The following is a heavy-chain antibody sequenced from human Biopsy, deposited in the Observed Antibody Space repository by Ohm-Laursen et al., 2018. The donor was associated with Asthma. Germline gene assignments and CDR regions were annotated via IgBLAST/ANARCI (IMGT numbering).Heavy chain of an antibody. D-gene: IGHD6-13*01. CDR2: IYYSGTT. Sequence: GTLSLTCSLSSGSGGYMRSGNYYWGWIRQPPVKGLEWIGSIYYSGTTYYNPSLESRVTVSADTSKNQFSLKLTSVTAADTAVYYCVRGSSSWHHGPFHYYYGLDVWGQGTTATVSS. CDR3: VRGSSSWHHGPFHYYYGLDV. J-gene: IGHJ6*02. CDR1: SGSGGYMRSGNYY. V-gene: IGHV4-39*01.